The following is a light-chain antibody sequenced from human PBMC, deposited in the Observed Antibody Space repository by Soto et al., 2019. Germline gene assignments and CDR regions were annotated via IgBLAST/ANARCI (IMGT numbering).Light chain of an antibody. J-gene: IGKJ3*01. CDR1: QSVSSSY. CDR2: GAS. CDR3: QQYVNSPRT. V-gene: IGKV3-20*01. Sequence: EIVLTQSPGTLSLSPGERATLSCRASQSVSSSYLARYQQKPGQAPRLLIYGASSRATGIPDRFSGSGSGTDFTLTISRLEPEDFAVYYCQQYVNSPRTFGPGTKVDIK.